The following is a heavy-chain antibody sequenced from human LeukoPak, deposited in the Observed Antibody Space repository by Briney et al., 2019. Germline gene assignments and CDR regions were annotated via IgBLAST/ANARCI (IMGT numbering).Heavy chain of an antibody. V-gene: IGHV4-59*01. D-gene: IGHD3-9*01. J-gene: IGHJ5*02. CDR3: ARCRSVGRRLGWFDP. Sequence: TSSETLSLTCTVSGGSISSYYWSWIRQPPGKGLEWIGYIYYSGSTNYNPSLKSRVTISVDTSKNQFSLKLSSVTAADTAVYYCARCRSVGRRLGWFDPWGQGTLVTVFS. CDR1: GGSISSYY. CDR2: IYYSGST.